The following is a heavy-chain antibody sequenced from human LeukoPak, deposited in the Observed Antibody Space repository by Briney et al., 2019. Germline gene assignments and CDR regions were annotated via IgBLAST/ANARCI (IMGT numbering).Heavy chain of an antibody. Sequence: ASVKVSCKASGGTFSSYAISWVRQAPGQGLEWMGRIIPILGIANYAQTFQGRVTITADKSTSTAYMELSSLRPEDTAVYYCARAPGYITMVRGVMYDYWGQGTLVTVSS. CDR3: ARAPGYITMVRGVMYDY. CDR1: GGTFSSYA. V-gene: IGHV1-69*04. D-gene: IGHD3-10*01. CDR2: IIPILGIA. J-gene: IGHJ4*02.